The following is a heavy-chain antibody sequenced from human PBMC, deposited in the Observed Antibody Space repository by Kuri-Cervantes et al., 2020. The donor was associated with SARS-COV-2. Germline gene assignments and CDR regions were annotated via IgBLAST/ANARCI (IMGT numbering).Heavy chain of an antibody. Sequence: GSLRLSCAASGFTFNTYAMSWVRQAPGKGLEWVSGISGSGGSTYYADSVKGRFIISRDNSKNTLYLQMNSLRAEDTAVYYCAKDLFDCRNDHWGQGTLVTVSS. D-gene: IGHD3-9*01. CDR3: AKDLFDCRNDH. CDR2: ISGSGGST. J-gene: IGHJ4*02. CDR1: GFTFNTYA. V-gene: IGHV3-23*01.